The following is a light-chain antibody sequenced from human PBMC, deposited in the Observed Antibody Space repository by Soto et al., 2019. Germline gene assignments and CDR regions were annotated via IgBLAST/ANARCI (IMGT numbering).Light chain of an antibody. J-gene: IGLJ3*02. V-gene: IGLV2-11*01. Sequence: SVLTQPRSVSGSPGQSVTISCTGTSSDVGGYNYVSWYQQHPGKAPKLMIYDVSKRPSGVPDRFSGSKSGNTASLTISGLQAEDEADYYCCSYAGSYWVFGGGTKLTVL. CDR3: CSYAGSYWV. CDR2: DVS. CDR1: SSDVGGYNY.